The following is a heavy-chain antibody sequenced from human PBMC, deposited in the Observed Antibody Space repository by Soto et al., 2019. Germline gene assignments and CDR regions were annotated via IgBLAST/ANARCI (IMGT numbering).Heavy chain of an antibody. CDR1: GGSISNYY. V-gene: IGHV4-59*12. D-gene: IGHD6-6*01. J-gene: IGHJ5*02. CDR2: IFYSGST. Sequence: SETLSLTCTVSGGSISNYYWSWIRQPPGRGLEWIGHIFYSGSTNYNPALKSRVTISVDTSKSQFSLKLSSVTAADTAVYYCARERPDGARFDPWGQGTLVTVSS. CDR3: ARERPDGARFDP.